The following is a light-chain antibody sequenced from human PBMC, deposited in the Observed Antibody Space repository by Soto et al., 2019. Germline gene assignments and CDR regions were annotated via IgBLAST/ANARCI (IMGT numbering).Light chain of an antibody. Sequence: DIQMTQSPSTLSASVGDRVTITCRASQSISSWLAWYQQKPGRAPKLLIYDASILESGVPSRFSGSGSGTECTLTISSLQPDEFATYCFQQFKSYFTFGEGTKVEIK. V-gene: IGKV1-5*01. CDR2: DAS. CDR3: QQFKSYFT. J-gene: IGKJ1*01. CDR1: QSISSW.